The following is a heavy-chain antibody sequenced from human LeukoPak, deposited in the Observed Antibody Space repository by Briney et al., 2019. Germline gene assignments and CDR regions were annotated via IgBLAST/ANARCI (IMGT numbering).Heavy chain of an antibody. CDR1: GFTFSSYS. J-gene: IGHJ6*02. CDR2: IYSGGST. D-gene: IGHD1-14*01. Sequence: GGSLRLSCAASGFTFSSYSMNWVRQAPGKGLEWVSVIYSGGSTYYADSVKGRFTISRDNSKNTLYLQMNSLRAEDTAVYYCAKATEDYGMDVWGQGTTVTVSS. V-gene: IGHV3-53*01. CDR3: AKATEDYGMDV.